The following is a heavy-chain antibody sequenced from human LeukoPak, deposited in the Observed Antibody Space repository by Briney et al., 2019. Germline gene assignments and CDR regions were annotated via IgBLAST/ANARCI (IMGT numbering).Heavy chain of an antibody. CDR1: GGSISSGGYY. J-gene: IGHJ4*02. CDR3: ARVVGVTQTAWEYFFDY. CDR2: IYHTGNT. D-gene: IGHD3-10*01. Sequence: PSETLSLTCTVSGGSISSGGYYWSWIRQPPGKGLEWIGYIYHTGNTQYNPSLKSRVIISVDRSKNQFSLKVNSVTAADTAVYYCARVVGVTQTAWEYFFDYWGQGTLVTVSS. V-gene: IGHV4-30-2*01.